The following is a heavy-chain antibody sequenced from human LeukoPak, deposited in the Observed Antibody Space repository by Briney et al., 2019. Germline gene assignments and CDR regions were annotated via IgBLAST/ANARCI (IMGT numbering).Heavy chain of an antibody. V-gene: IGHV5-51*01. CDR2: IYPGDSDT. CDR3: ARPDPSGNSDS. J-gene: IGHJ4*02. CDR1: GSSFTSYW. Sequence: GASLKISCKGSGSSFTSYWIGWVRPMPGKGLEWMGIIYPGDSDTRYSPSFQGQVTISADKSISTAFLQWSSLKASDTAMYYCARPDPSGNSDSWGQGTLVTVSS. D-gene: IGHD1-26*01.